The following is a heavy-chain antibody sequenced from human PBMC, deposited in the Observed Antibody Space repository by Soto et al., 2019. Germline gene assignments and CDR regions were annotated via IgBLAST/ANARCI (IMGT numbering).Heavy chain of an antibody. CDR3: TTEIGRYCSGGTCSDY. D-gene: IGHD2-15*01. V-gene: IGHV3-15*01. CDR1: GFTFTYAW. Sequence: PGGSLRLSCAASGFTFTYAWMNWVRQAPGKGLEWVGRIKSKTHGGTTDYAAPVKGRFTISRDDSKTTLYLQMNSLKTEDTAVYYCTTEIGRYCSGGTCSDYWGQGT. J-gene: IGHJ4*02. CDR2: IKSKTHGGTT.